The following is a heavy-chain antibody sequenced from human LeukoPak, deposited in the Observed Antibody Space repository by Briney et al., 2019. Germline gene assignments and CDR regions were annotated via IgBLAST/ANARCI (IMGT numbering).Heavy chain of an antibody. J-gene: IGHJ4*02. D-gene: IGHD1-26*01. CDR1: GGSISSSSYY. V-gene: IGHV4-61*03. CDR2: IIYGGST. CDR3: ARGGNYYDY. Sequence: SETLSLTCTVSGGSISSSSYYWSWIRQPPGKGLEWIGYIIYGGSTNYNPSLKSRVTISVDTSKNRFSLKLSSVTAADTAVYYCARGGNYYDYWGQGTLVTVSS.